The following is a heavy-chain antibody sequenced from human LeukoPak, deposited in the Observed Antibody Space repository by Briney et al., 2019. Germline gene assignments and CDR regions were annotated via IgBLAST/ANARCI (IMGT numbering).Heavy chain of an antibody. CDR1: GGSISSGDYY. V-gene: IGHV4-30-4*01. J-gene: IGHJ4*02. CDR3: AREKDYVD. CDR2: IYYSGST. Sequence: PSQALSLTCSVSGGSISSGDYYWSWMRQPPGKGLEWIGYIYYSGSTYYNPPLKSRVTISVDTSKNQFSLKLSSVTAADTAVYYCAREKDYVDWGQGTLVTVSS. D-gene: IGHD4-17*01.